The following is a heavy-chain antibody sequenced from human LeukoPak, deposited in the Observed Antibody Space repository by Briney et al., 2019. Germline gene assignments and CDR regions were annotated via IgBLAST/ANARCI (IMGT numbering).Heavy chain of an antibody. CDR3: ARGKRLAHFDY. V-gene: IGHV4-59*01. Sequence: SETLSLTCTVSGGSISSYYWSWIRQPPGKGLKWIGYIYYSGSTNYNPSLKSRVTISVDTSKNQFSLKLSSVTAADTAVYYCARGKRLAHFDYWGQGTLVTVSS. J-gene: IGHJ4*02. CDR1: GGSISSYY. D-gene: IGHD6-25*01. CDR2: IYYSGST.